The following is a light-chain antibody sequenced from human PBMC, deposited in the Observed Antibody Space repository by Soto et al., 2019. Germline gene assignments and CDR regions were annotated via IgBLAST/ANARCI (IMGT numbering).Light chain of an antibody. CDR3: LHDYNYPYT. V-gene: IGKV1-6*01. J-gene: IGKJ2*01. CDR1: QGIRND. CDR2: GAS. Sequence: AIQMTQFPXSLSASVGDRVTITCRASQGIRNDLGWYQQKSGKAPKLLIFGASTLQSGVPSRFSGSGSGTDFTLTISSLQPEDFATYYCLHDYNYPYTFGQGTKVDI.